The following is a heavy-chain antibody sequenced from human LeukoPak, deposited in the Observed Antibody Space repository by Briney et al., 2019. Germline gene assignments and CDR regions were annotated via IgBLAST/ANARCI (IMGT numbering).Heavy chain of an antibody. J-gene: IGHJ4*02. CDR3: ASLYFYGSGSFPNY. CDR1: GGPISTRYYY. CDR2: IHDSGST. V-gene: IGHV4-39*01. Sequence: SETLSLTCAVSGGPISTRYYYWGWIRQPPGKGLEWIGTIHDSGSTYCSPSLKSQVTISVDTSNSQFSLKLSSVTAGDTAVYYCASLYFYGSGSFPNYWGQGILVTVST. D-gene: IGHD3-10*01.